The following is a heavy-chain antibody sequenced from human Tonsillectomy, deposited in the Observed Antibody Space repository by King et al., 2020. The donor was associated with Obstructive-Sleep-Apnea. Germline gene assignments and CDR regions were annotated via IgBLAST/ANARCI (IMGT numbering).Heavy chain of an antibody. V-gene: IGHV3-30*04. J-gene: IGHJ4*02. CDR2: MSYDGSNK. CDR3: AREDSLGYSTGYPIDY. CDR1: GINFSSHA. Sequence: VQLVESGGGVVQPGRSLRLSCAASGINFSSHAMHWVRQAPGKGLEWVAFMSYDGSNKYYAGSVKGRFTISRDNSKNTLYLQMNSLRAEDTAVYYCAREDSLGYSTGYPIDYWGQGTLVTVSS. D-gene: IGHD3-22*01.